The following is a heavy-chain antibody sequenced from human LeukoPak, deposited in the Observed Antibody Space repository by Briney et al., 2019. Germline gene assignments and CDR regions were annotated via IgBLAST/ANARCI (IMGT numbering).Heavy chain of an antibody. V-gene: IGHV3-30*18. D-gene: IGHD6-13*01. CDR2: ISYDGSNK. Sequence: HPGGSLRLSCAASGFTFSSYGMHWVRQAPGKGLEWVAVISYDGSNKFYADSVKGRFTISRDNSKNTLFLQMNSLRAEDTAVYYCAKDRGIAAAETPYYFDYWGQGTLVTVSS. J-gene: IGHJ4*02. CDR1: GFTFSSYG. CDR3: AKDRGIAAAETPYYFDY.